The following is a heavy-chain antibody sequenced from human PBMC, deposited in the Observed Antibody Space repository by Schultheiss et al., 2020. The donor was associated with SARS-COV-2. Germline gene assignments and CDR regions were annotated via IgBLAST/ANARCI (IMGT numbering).Heavy chain of an antibody. J-gene: IGHJ4*02. Sequence: SETLSLTCTVSGGSISSGDYYWSWIRQPPGKGLEWIGYIYYSGSTYYNPSLKSRVTISVDTSKNQFSLKLSSVTAADTAVYYCARRHDYGDYQFDYWGQGTLGTVSS. CDR3: ARRHDYGDYQFDY. CDR1: GGSISSGDYY. V-gene: IGHV4-30-4*01. D-gene: IGHD4-17*01. CDR2: IYYSGST.